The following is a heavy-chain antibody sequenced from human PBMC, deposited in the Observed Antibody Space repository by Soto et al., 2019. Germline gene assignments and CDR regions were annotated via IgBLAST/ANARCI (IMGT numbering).Heavy chain of an antibody. CDR1: DFTFSNTW. D-gene: IGHD3-3*01. CDR2: IKSKADGGTT. Sequence: GGSLRLSCAVSDFTFSNTWMNWVRQAPGKGLEWVGRIKSKADGGTTDYGAPVKGRFTISRDDSKNTLFLQMNSLKSEDTAVYYCTTGTDFWSGPGFDYWGQGTLVTVSS. CDR3: TTGTDFWSGPGFDY. V-gene: IGHV3-15*07. J-gene: IGHJ4*02.